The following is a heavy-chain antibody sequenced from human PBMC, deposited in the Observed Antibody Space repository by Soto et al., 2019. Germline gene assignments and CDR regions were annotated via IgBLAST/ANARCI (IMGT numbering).Heavy chain of an antibody. CDR3: ARDTPKYGTWFDP. D-gene: IGHD4-17*01. Sequence: PSETLSLTCTVSGGSISSGGYYWSWIRQHPGKGLEWIGYIYYSGSTYYNPSLKSRVTISVDTSKNQFSLKLSSVTAADTAVYYCARDTPKYGTWFDPWGQGTLVTVSS. V-gene: IGHV4-31*03. CDR2: IYYSGST. J-gene: IGHJ5*02. CDR1: GGSISSGGYY.